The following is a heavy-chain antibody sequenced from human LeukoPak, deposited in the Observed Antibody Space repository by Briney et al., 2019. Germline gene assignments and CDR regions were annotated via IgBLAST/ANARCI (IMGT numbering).Heavy chain of an antibody. CDR3: ARGGYSGYDHNWFDP. Sequence: EASVKVSCKASGGTFSSYAISWVRQAPGQGLEWTGGIIPIFGTANYAQKFQGRVTITADESTSTAYMELSSLRSEDTAVYYCARGGYSGYDHNWFDPWGQGTLVTVSS. CDR2: IIPIFGTA. D-gene: IGHD5-12*01. CDR1: GGTFSSYA. J-gene: IGHJ5*02. V-gene: IGHV1-69*01.